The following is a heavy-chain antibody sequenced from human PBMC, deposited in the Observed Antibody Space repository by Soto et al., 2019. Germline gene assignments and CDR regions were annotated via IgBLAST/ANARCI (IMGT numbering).Heavy chain of an antibody. D-gene: IGHD5-18*01. CDR3: ARDPNVDTAMVTAFDI. Sequence: QVQLVQSGAEEKKPGASVKVSCKASGYTFTSYDMHWVRQAPGQRLEWMGWINAGNGNTKYSQKFQGRVTITRDTSASTAYMELNSLRSEDTAVYYCARDPNVDTAMVTAFDIWGQGTMVTVSS. V-gene: IGHV1-3*05. J-gene: IGHJ3*02. CDR1: GYTFTSYD. CDR2: INAGNGNT.